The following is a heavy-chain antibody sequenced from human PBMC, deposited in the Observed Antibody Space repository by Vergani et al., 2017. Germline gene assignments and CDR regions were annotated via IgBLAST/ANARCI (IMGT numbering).Heavy chain of an antibody. Sequence: QVQLVESGGGVVQPGRSLRLSCAASGFTFNQYGMHWVRQDPGKGLEWVAVTWYDGNNKQYADSVKGRFIISRDNSKSTMYLQMNSLRDEDTGVYYCARDLRLLYNRFDPWGQGTLVTVSS. D-gene: IGHD1-14*01. V-gene: IGHV3-33*01. CDR2: TWYDGNNK. CDR1: GFTFNQYG. J-gene: IGHJ5*02. CDR3: ARDLRLLYNRFDP.